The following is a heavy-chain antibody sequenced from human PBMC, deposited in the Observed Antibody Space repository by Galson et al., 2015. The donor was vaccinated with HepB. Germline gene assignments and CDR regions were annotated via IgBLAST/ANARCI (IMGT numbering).Heavy chain of an antibody. CDR1: GSSISSYY. J-gene: IGHJ4*02. Sequence: ATLSRTCTVSGSSISSYYWSWIRHPPGKGLEGSGNIYYSGSTNYNPSLKSRVTISVDTSKNQFSLKLSSVTAADTAVYYCARVLPYYFDYWGQGTLVTVSS. D-gene: IGHD2/OR15-2a*01. V-gene: IGHV4-59*01. CDR2: IYYSGST. CDR3: ARVLPYYFDY.